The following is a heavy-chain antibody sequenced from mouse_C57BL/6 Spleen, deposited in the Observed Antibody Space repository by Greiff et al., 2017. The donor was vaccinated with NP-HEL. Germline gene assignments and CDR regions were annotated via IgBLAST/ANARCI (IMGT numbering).Heavy chain of an antibody. CDR2: ISYDGSN. CDR1: GYSITSGYY. Sequence: EVQLQESGPGLVKPSQSLSLTCSVTGYSITSGYYWNWIRQFPGNKLEWMGYISYDGSNNYNPSLKNRISITRDTSKNQFFLKLNSVTTEDTATYYCWGDGYYYAMDYWGQGTSVTVSS. V-gene: IGHV3-6*01. J-gene: IGHJ4*01. D-gene: IGHD2-3*01. CDR3: WGDGYYYAMDY.